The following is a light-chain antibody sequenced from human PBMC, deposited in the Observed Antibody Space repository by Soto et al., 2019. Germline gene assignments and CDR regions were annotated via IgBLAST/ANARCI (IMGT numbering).Light chain of an antibody. Sequence: QSALTQPASVSGSPGQSIAISCTGTSSAVGAYNYVSWYQQHPGKAPKLMIYDVSHRPSGVSDRFSGSKSANTASLTISGLQAEDEADSYCSSYTSSTTLDAFGTGTKLTVL. CDR1: SSAVGAYNY. CDR2: DVS. CDR3: SSYTSSTTLDA. J-gene: IGLJ1*01. V-gene: IGLV2-14*03.